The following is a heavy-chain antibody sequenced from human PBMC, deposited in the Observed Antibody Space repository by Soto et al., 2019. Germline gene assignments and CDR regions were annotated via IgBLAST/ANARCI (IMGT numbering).Heavy chain of an antibody. CDR3: TRDASRDSGARGWFDP. D-gene: IGHD6-25*01. CDR1: GFTFRSFT. V-gene: IGHV3-21*01. Sequence: GGSLRLSCAASGFTFRSFTMNWVRQAPGKGLEWVSTISSNSAYIYYTDALRGRFTISRDNAKHSLHLQMNSLRAEDTAVYYCTRDASRDSGARGWFDPWGPGTLVTVSS. CDR2: ISSNSAYI. J-gene: IGHJ5*02.